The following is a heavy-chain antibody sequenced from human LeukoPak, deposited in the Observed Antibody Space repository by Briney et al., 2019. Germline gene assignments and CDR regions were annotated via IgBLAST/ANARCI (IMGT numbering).Heavy chain of an antibody. CDR1: GASISRRSYF. CDR3: AREDYHSNRRLGDY. D-gene: IGHD4-11*01. Sequence: AETLSLTCSVSGASISRRSYFWGGFRQPRGGALEGWVSIFYNGGRTYYNPSLKSRVTISVDTSKNQFSLKLSFVTAADTAVYYCAREDYHSNRRLGDYWGQGTLVTVSS. J-gene: IGHJ4*02. CDR2: IFYNGGRT. V-gene: IGHV4-39*07.